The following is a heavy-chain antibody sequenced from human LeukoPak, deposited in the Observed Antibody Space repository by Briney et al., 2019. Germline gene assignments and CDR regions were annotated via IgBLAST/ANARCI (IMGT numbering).Heavy chain of an antibody. D-gene: IGHD5-18*01. CDR2: ISGSGDDT. CDR1: GFPFSSYA. CDR3: AKDPLNTVMVSPTFDY. V-gene: IGHV3-23*01. J-gene: IGHJ4*02. Sequence: PGGSLRLSCVVSGFPFSSYAMSWVRQAPGKGLEWVSGISGSGDDTYYAASVKGRFTVSRDTSKNTLYLQMNSLRAEDTAVYYSAKDPLNTVMVSPTFDYWGQGTLVTVSS.